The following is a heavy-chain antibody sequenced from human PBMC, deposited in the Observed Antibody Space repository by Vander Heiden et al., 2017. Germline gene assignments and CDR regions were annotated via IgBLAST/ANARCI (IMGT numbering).Heavy chain of an antibody. CDR3: ARGTIDSSGYPYYFDY. CDR2: IWYDGSNK. V-gene: IGHV3-33*01. Sequence: QVQLVESGGGVVQPGRSLRPSCAASGFTFSSYGMHWVRQAPGKGREWVAVIWYDGSNKDYADSVKGRFTISRDNSKNTLYRQMNSLRAEDTAVYYCARGTIDSSGYPYYFDYWGQGTLVTVSS. D-gene: IGHD3-22*01. CDR1: GFTFSSYG. J-gene: IGHJ4*02.